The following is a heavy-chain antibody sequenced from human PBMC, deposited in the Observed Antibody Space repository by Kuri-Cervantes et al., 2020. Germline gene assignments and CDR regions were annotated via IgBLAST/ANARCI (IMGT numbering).Heavy chain of an antibody. Sequence: LSLTCAASGFTFSSYAMHWVRQAPGKGLEWVAVISYDGSNKYYADSVKGRFTISRDNSKSTLYLQMNSLRAEDTAVYYCASATTYSSSSPLFYWGQGTLVTVSS. V-gene: IGHV3-30-3*01. CDR1: GFTFSSYA. CDR2: ISYDGSNK. D-gene: IGHD6-6*01. CDR3: ASATTYSSSSPLFY. J-gene: IGHJ4*02.